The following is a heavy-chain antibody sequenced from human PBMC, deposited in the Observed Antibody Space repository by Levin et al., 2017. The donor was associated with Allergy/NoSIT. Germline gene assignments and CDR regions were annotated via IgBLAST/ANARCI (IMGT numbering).Heavy chain of an antibody. CDR3: AHRHCTSTSCYAGGMFDY. CDR2: IYWDNDK. J-gene: IGHJ4*02. CDR1: GFSFSTSGVG. D-gene: IGHD2-2*01. V-gene: IGHV2-5*02. Sequence: GSGPTLVKPPQTLTLTCTFSGFSFSTSGVGVGWIRQPPGKALEWLALIYWDNDKRYNPSLKSRLTITKDTSKNQVVLTMTNMDPVDTATYYCAHRHCTSTSCYAGGMFDYWGQGTLVTVSS.